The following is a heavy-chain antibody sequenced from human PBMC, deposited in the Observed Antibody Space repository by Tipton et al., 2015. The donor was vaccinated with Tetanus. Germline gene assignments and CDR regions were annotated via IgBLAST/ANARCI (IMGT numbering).Heavy chain of an antibody. D-gene: IGHD4-17*01. V-gene: IGHV4-39*01. Sequence: LRLSCTVSGGSIRRSSYFWGWVRQPPGKGLEWIGTNYYGETTFYNPSLKSRVTISADTSTNQLFLKLKSVTAADTSFYYCATTAVTRRVDDPWGRGILVTVSS. J-gene: IGHJ5*02. CDR1: GGSIRRSSYF. CDR2: NYYGETT. CDR3: ATTAVTRRVDDP.